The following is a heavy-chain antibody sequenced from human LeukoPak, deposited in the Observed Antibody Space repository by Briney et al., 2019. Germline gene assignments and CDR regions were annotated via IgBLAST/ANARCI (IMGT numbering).Heavy chain of an antibody. CDR1: GFTFSIYG. CDR3: ARENWGYNFDY. CDR2: ISDSGDST. D-gene: IGHD2-2*02. J-gene: IGHJ4*02. Sequence: GGSLRLSCAVSGFTFSIYGMSWVRQAPGKGLEWVSAISDSGDSTYYADSVKGRFTISRDNSKNTLYLQMNSLRAEDTAVYYCARENWGYNFDYWGQGTLVTVSS. V-gene: IGHV3-23*01.